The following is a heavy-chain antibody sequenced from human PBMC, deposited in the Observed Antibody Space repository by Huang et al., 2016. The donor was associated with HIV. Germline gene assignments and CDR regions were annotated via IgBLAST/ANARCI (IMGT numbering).Heavy chain of an antibody. Sequence: QVQLVQSGAEVKKPGSSVKVSCKASGGTFSSYAISGVRQAPGQGLEWMGGTIPSCGTANYAQKFQGRVTITADESTSTAYMELSSLRSEDTAVYYCARARGYYDSSVSYYFDYWGQGTLVTVSS. CDR3: ARARGYYDSSVSYYFDY. CDR1: GGTFSSYA. D-gene: IGHD3-22*01. J-gene: IGHJ4*02. CDR2: TIPSCGTA. V-gene: IGHV1-69*13.